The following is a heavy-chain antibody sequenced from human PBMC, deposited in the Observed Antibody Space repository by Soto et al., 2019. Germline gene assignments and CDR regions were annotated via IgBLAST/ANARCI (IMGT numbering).Heavy chain of an antibody. V-gene: IGHV1-69*13. J-gene: IGHJ3*02. CDR3: SCSSSWYGDMGPGAFDI. CDR2: IIHIFGTA. D-gene: IGHD6-13*01. Sequence: SVKVSCKASGGTFSSYALSWVRQAPGQGLEWMGGIIHIFGTANYAQKFQGRVTITADESTSTAYMELSSLRSEDTAGYYCSCSSSWYGDMGPGAFDIWGQGTMVTVSS. CDR1: GGTFSSYA.